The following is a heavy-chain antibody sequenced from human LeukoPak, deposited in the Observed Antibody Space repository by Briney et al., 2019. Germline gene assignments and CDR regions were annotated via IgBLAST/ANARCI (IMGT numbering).Heavy chain of an antibody. CDR3: ARGGYQPYYYMDV. CDR1: GFTFSSYA. V-gene: IGHV3-23*01. D-gene: IGHD2-2*01. CDR2: ISGSGGST. Sequence: GGSLRLSCAASGFTFSSYAMSWVRQAPGKGLELVSAISGSGGSTYYADSVKGRFTISRDNSKKIVYLQMDSLRVDDTAVYYCARGGYQPYYYMDVWGTGTTVTVSS. J-gene: IGHJ6*03.